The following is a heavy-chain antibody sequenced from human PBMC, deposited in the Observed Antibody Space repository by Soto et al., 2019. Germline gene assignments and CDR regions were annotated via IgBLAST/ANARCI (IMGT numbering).Heavy chain of an antibody. D-gene: IGHD6-13*01. Sequence: QVQLVESGGGVVQPGRSLRLSCAASGFTFSSYGMHWVRQAPGKGLEWVAVIWYDGSNKYYADSVKGRFTISRDNSKNTLYLQMNSLRAEDTAVYYCARGVKKVVNLAAAAYWGQGTLVTVSS. V-gene: IGHV3-33*01. CDR3: ARGVKKVVNLAAAAY. CDR1: GFTFSSYG. J-gene: IGHJ4*02. CDR2: IWYDGSNK.